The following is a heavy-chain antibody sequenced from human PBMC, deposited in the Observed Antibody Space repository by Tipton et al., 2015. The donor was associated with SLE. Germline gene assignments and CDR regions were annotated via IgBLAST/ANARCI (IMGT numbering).Heavy chain of an antibody. CDR3: ARLIAARPGYYCGMDV. D-gene: IGHD6-6*01. Sequence: TLSLTCAVYGGSFSHYYWSWIRQPPGKGLEWIGEINHFGSTNYNPSLKGRVTISVDTSKNQFSLKMKSVTAADTAVYYCARLIAARPGYYCGMDVWGQGTTVTVSS. V-gene: IGHV4-34*01. J-gene: IGHJ6*02. CDR2: INHFGST. CDR1: GGSFSHYY.